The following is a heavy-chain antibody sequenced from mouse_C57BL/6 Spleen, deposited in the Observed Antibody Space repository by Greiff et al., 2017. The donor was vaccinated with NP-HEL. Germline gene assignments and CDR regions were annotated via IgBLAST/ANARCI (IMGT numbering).Heavy chain of an antibody. V-gene: IGHV5-9*01. CDR1: GFTFSSYT. J-gene: IGHJ4*01. Sequence: EVQLVESGGGLVKPGGSLKLSCAASGFTFSSYTMPWVRQTPEKRLEWVATISGGGGNTYYPDSVKGRFTISRDNAKNTLYLQMSSLRSEDTALYYCARLVYAMDYWGQGTSVTVSS. CDR3: ARLVYAMDY. CDR2: ISGGGGNT.